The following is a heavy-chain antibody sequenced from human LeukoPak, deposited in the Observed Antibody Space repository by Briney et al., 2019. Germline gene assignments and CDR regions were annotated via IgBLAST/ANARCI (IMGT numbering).Heavy chain of an antibody. V-gene: IGHV4-4*07. Sequence: SETLSLTCTVSGGSFSIYYWSWIRQPAGKGLEWIGRIYTSGSTNYIPSLKSRVTMSVDTSKNQFSLNLSSVTAADTAVYYCAREVEGVNYGDYDSHWYFDLWGRGTLVTVSS. CDR1: GGSFSIYY. CDR2: IYTSGST. D-gene: IGHD4-17*01. J-gene: IGHJ2*01. CDR3: AREVEGVNYGDYDSHWYFDL.